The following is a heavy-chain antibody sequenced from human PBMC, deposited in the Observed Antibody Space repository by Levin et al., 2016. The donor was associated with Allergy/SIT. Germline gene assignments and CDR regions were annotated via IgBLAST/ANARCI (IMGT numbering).Heavy chain of an antibody. CDR3: ARGLRVVEVPAAGVGWFDP. V-gene: IGHV4-34*01. D-gene: IGHD2-2*01. CDR1: GGSFSGYY. J-gene: IGHJ5*02. CDR2: INHSGST. Sequence: SETLSLTCAVYGGSFSGYYWSWIRQPPGKGLEWIGEINHSGSTNYNPSLKSRVTISVDTSKSQFSLKLSSVTAADTAVYYCARGLRVVEVPAAGVGWFDPWGQGTLVTVSS.